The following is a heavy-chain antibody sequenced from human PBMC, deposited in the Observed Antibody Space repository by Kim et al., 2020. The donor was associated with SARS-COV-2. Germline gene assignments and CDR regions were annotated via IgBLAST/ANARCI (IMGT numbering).Heavy chain of an antibody. Sequence: GGSLRLSCAASGFTFSSYAMHWVRQAPGKGLEWVAVISYDGSNKYYADSVKGRFTISRDNSKNTLYLQMNSLRAEDTAVHYCARDVGSSMDVWGQGTTVTVSS. CDR2: ISYDGSNK. CDR1: GFTFSSYA. V-gene: IGHV3-30*04. CDR3: ARDVGSSMDV. J-gene: IGHJ6*02. D-gene: IGHD2-2*01.